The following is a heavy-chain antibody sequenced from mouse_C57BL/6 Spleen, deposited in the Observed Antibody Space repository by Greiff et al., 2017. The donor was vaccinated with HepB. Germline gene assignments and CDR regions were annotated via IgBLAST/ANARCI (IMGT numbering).Heavy chain of an antibody. J-gene: IGHJ2*01. CDR3: AKNENGYPYYFDY. CDR1: GFSLTSYG. CDR2: IWRGGST. Sequence: QVQLKESGPGLVQPSQSLSITCTVSGFSLTSYGVHWVRQSPGKGLEWLGVIWRGGSTDYNAAFMSRLSITKDNSKSQVFFKMNSLQADDTAIYYCAKNENGYPYYFDYWGQGTTLTVSS. D-gene: IGHD2-2*01. V-gene: IGHV2-5*01.